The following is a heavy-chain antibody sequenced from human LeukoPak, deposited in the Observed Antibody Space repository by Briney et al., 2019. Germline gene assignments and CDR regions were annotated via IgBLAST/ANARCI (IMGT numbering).Heavy chain of an antibody. CDR1: GFTFSSYW. CDR2: IKQDGSEK. J-gene: IGHJ4*02. D-gene: IGHD3-16*01. V-gene: IGHV3-7*03. CDR3: ARDLPLRF. Sequence: GGSLRLSCAVSGFTFSSYWMSWVRQAPGKGLEWVANIKQDGSEKYYVDSVKGRFTISRDNAKNSLYLQMNSLRAEDTAVYYCARDLPLRFRGQGTLVTVSS.